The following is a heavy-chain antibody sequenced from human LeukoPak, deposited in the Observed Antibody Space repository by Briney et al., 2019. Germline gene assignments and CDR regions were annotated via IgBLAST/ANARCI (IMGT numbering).Heavy chain of an antibody. V-gene: IGHV4-59*01. CDR1: GDSISSYY. Sequence: PSETLSLTCTVSGDSISSYYCSWIRQPPGKGLEWIGYIYYSGSTSYNPSLKSRVTISLDTSNNQFSLKLRSVTAADTAVYYCARGRDGYNSRGDYWGQGTLVTVSS. J-gene: IGHJ4*02. D-gene: IGHD5-24*01. CDR2: IYYSGST. CDR3: ARGRDGYNSRGDY.